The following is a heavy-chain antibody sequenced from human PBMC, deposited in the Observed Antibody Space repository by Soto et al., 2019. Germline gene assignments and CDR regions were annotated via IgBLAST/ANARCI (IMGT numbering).Heavy chain of an antibody. V-gene: IGHV3-64*07. CDR1: GFSFTTYA. D-gene: IGHD3-10*01. J-gene: IGHJ4*02. CDR3: ARFGSGSAYDH. Sequence: EVQLVESGGGLVQPGGSLRLSCAASGFSFTTYAMHWVRQAPGRGLQYVAAISTDGGATYYTDSVKGRFIISRDNSKRSANLQLGSLGGEDMAVYYGARFGSGSAYDHWGQGALVTGSS. CDR2: ISTDGGAT.